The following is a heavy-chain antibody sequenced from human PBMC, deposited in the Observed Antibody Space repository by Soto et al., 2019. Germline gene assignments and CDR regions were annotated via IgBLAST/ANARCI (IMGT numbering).Heavy chain of an antibody. CDR3: ARGDLEYKTYGMDV. Sequence: ASVKVSCKASGGTFSSYAISWVRQAPGQGLEWMGGIIPIFGTANYAQKFQGRVTITADESTSTAYMELSSLRSEDTAVYYCARGDLEYKTYGMDVWGQGTTVTVSS. CDR1: GGTFSSYA. CDR2: IIPIFGTA. D-gene: IGHD1-1*01. V-gene: IGHV1-69*13. J-gene: IGHJ6*02.